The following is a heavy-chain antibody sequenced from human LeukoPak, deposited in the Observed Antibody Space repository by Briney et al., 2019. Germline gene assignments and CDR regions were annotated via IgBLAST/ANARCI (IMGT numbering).Heavy chain of an antibody. V-gene: IGHV3-64D*06. CDR2: ISSNGGST. Sequence: GGSLRLSCSASGFTFSSYAMHWVRQAPGKGREYVSAISSNGGSTYYADSVKGRFTISRDNSKNTLYLQMSSLRAEDTAVYYCVKDWERYSYGYGPFDYWGQGTLVTVSS. D-gene: IGHD5-18*01. CDR3: VKDWERYSYGYGPFDY. CDR1: GFTFSSYA. J-gene: IGHJ4*02.